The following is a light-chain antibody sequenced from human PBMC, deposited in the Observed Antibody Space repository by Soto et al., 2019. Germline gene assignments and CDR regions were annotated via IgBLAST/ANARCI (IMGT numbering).Light chain of an antibody. CDR1: QSISSW. CDR3: QQYNSYIT. CDR2: DAS. Sequence: DIQMTQSPSTLSASVGDRVTITCRASQSISSWLAWYKQKPGKAPKLLIYDASSLESGVPSRLSGSGSGTEFTLTISSMKPDDFATYYCQQYNSYITFGQGTRLEIK. J-gene: IGKJ5*01. V-gene: IGKV1-5*01.